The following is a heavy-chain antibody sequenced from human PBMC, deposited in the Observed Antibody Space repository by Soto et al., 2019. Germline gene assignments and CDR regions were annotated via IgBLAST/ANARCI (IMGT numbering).Heavy chain of an antibody. V-gene: IGHV1-18*01. CDR2: ISPYTGNT. J-gene: IGHJ6*02. CDR3: VMVDNYVTPTPQDV. CDR1: GYFFVNYS. Sequence: QVQLVQSGDEVKKPGASVKVSCKASGYFFVNYSIAWVRQAPRQGLEWMGWISPYTGNTHSASKVQGRLTMTTDTSTSTAYMDLGSLTSDDTAVYYCVMVDNYVTPTPQDVWGQGTTVTVSS. D-gene: IGHD3-16*01.